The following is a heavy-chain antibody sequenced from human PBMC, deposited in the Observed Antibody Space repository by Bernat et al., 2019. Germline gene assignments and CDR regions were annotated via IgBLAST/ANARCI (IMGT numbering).Heavy chain of an antibody. CDR1: GGSISSYY. D-gene: IGHD2-2*01. Sequence: QVQLQESGPGLVKPSETLSLTCTVSGGSISSYYWSWIRQPPGKGLEWIGYIYYSGSTNYNPSLKSRVTISVDTSKNQFSLKLSSVTAADTAVYYCARDSLYCSSTSCRKYYYYGMDVWGQGTTVTVSS. CDR2: IYYSGST. CDR3: ARDSLYCSSTSCRKYYYYGMDV. J-gene: IGHJ6*02. V-gene: IGHV4-59*01.